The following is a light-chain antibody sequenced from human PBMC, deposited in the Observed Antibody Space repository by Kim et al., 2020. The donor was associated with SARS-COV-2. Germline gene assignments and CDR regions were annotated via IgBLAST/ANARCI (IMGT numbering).Light chain of an antibody. CDR2: SAF. CDR1: QGISNS. CDR3: HQNHTVPPT. J-gene: IGKJ1*01. Sequence: DIQMTQSPSVLSASVGDRVTITCRASQGISNSLAWYQHKPRTAPKLLLFSAFRLESGVPSRFSGSGSGTDYTLTISSLQPEDFAIYFCHQNHTVPPTFVQRTKVDI. V-gene: IGKV1-NL1*01.